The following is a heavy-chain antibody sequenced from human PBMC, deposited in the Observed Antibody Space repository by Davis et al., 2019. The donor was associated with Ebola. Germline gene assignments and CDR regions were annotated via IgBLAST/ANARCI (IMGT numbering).Heavy chain of an antibody. CDR2: IYYSGST. Sequence: SETLSLTCAVYGGSFSGYYWSWIRQPPGKGLEWIGSIYYSGSTYYNPSLKSRVTISVDTSKNQFSLKLSSVTAADTAVYYCARRLRNYDFWSGYPWWFDPWGQGTLVTVSS. J-gene: IGHJ5*02. V-gene: IGHV4-34*01. CDR3: ARRLRNYDFWSGYPWWFDP. D-gene: IGHD3-3*01. CDR1: GGSFSGYY.